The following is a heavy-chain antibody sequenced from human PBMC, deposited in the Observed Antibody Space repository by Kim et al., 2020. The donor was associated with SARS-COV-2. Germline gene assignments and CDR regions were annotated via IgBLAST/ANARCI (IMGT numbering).Heavy chain of an antibody. V-gene: IGHV3-21*01. Sequence: GGSLRLSCAASGFTFSSYSMNWVRQAPGKGLEWVSSISSSSSYIYYADSVKGRFTISRDNAKNSLYLQMNSLRAEDTAVYYCARTYSSGWDYYYYGMDVWGQGTTVTVSS. CDR1: GFTFSSYS. CDR3: ARTYSSGWDYYYYGMDV. CDR2: ISSSSSYI. D-gene: IGHD6-19*01. J-gene: IGHJ6*02.